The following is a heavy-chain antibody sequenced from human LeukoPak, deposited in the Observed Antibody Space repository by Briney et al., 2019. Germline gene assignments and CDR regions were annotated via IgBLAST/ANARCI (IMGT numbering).Heavy chain of an antibody. CDR2: IYNSGST. V-gene: IGHV4-59*11. J-gene: IGHJ6*02. D-gene: IGHD2-21*01. CDR1: GGSTSRHY. Sequence: SETLSLTCTLSGGSTSRHYWSWIRQSPGKGLEWIGRIYNSGSTRYNPSLKSRVTISEDTSQNQFSLRLNSVTAADTAVYFCARASVGAIFYYGMDVWGQGTTVAVSS. CDR3: ARASVGAIFYYGMDV.